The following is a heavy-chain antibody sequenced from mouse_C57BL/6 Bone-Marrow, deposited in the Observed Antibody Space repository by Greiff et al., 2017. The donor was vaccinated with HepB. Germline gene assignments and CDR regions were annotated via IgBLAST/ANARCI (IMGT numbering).Heavy chain of an antibody. CDR2: IDPENGDT. Sequence: VQLQQSGAELVRPGASVKLSCTASGFNIKDDYMHWVKQRPEQGLEWIGWIDPENGDTEYASKFQGKATITADTSSNTAYLQLSSLTSEDTAVYYCTPIYYDYVSYVWGTGTTVTVSS. J-gene: IGHJ1*03. D-gene: IGHD2-4*01. V-gene: IGHV14-4*01. CDR1: GFNIKDDY. CDR3: TPIYYDYVSYV.